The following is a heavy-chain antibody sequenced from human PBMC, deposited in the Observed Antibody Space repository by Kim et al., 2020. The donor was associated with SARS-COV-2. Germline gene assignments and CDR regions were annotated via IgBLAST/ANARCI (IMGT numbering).Heavy chain of an antibody. J-gene: IGHJ4*02. Sequence: YEDTVKGRFRLSRENAKNSLYRQMNSRGAEDTAVYYCARGSSSSGSRRDYWGQGTLVTVSS. V-gene: IGHV3-21*01. CDR3: ARGSSSSGSRRDY. D-gene: IGHD6-6*01.